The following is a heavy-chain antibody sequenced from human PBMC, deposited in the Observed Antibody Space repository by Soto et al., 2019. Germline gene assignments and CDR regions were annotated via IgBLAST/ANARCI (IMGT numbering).Heavy chain of an antibody. D-gene: IGHD2-15*01. J-gene: IGHJ6*02. V-gene: IGHV1-69*01. CDR3: AREEYCSGGSCQKGYYYGMDV. Sequence: QVQLVQSGAEVKKPGSSVKVSCKASGGTFSSYAISWVRQAPGQGLEWMGGIIPIFGTANYAQKFQGRVTITADESTSTAYMELSSLRSEDTAVYYCAREEYCSGGSCQKGYYYGMDVWGQGTTVTVSS. CDR2: IIPIFGTA. CDR1: GGTFSSYA.